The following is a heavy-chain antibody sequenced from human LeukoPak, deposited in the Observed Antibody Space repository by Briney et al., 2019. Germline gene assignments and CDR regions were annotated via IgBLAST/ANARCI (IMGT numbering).Heavy chain of an antibody. Sequence: QAGGSLRLSCAASGFTFSSYGMHWVRQAPGKGLEWVAVIWYDGSNKYCADSVKGRFTISRDNSKNTLYLQMNSLRAEDTAVYYCARDQSYYGSGRHIDYWGQGTLVTVSS. CDR1: GFTFSSYG. D-gene: IGHD3-10*01. CDR3: ARDQSYYGSGRHIDY. V-gene: IGHV3-33*01. CDR2: IWYDGSNK. J-gene: IGHJ4*02.